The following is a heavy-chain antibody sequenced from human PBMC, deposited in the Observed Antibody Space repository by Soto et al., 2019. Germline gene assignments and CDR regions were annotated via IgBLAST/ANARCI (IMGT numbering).Heavy chain of an antibody. CDR2: IVPMFGTA. J-gene: IGHJ5*02. V-gene: IGHV1-69*12. CDR1: GGTFGNSA. D-gene: IGHD3-3*01. Sequence: QVHLVQSGAEVKKPGSSVNVSCKTSGGTFGNSAVTWVRQAPGQGLEWMGGIVPMFGTANYAQKFQGRLTITADESTNTAYMELTSLTSDDTAVYYCARDGDPRNAFWSGPSGGGWFDPWGQGTLVTVSS. CDR3: ARDGDPRNAFWSGPSGGGWFDP.